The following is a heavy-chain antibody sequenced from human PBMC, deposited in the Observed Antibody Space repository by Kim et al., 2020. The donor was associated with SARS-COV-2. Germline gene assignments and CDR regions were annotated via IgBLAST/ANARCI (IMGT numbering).Heavy chain of an antibody. V-gene: IGHV4-31*03. D-gene: IGHD5-12*01. CDR3: ARPSGYDSGRRRADAFDI. Sequence: SETLSLTCTVSGGSISSGGYYWSWIRQHPGKGLEWIGYIYYSGSTYYNPSLKSRVTISVDTSKNQFSLKLSSVTAADTAVYYCARPSGYDSGRRRADAFDIWGQGTMVTVSS. CDR1: GGSISSGGYY. CDR2: IYYSGST. J-gene: IGHJ3*02.